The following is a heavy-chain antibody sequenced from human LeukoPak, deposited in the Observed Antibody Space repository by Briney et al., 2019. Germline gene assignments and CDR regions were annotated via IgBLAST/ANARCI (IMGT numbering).Heavy chain of an antibody. CDR2: IRYDGSNK. D-gene: IGHD5-12*01. CDR1: GFTFSSYG. Sequence: GGSLRLSCAASGFTFSSYGMHWVRQAPGKGLEWVAFIRYDGSNKYYADSVKGRFTISRDNSKNTLYLQMNSLRAEDTAVYYCAKDCDPLMVATRGYFDYGGQGTLVTVSS. J-gene: IGHJ4*02. V-gene: IGHV3-30*02. CDR3: AKDCDPLMVATRGYFDY.